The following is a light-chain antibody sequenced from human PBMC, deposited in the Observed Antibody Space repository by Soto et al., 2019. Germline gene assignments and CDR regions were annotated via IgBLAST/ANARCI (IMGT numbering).Light chain of an antibody. CDR3: QQFSDSPLIT. CDR1: QSVSSY. CDR2: GAS. Sequence: EIVMTQSPATLSVSPGERATLSCRASQSVSSYLAWYQQKPGQAPRLLIYGASTRATGVPARFSGSGSGTEFTLTISSLQSEDFAVYYCQQFSDSPLITFGQGTRLEAK. V-gene: IGKV3-15*01. J-gene: IGKJ5*01.